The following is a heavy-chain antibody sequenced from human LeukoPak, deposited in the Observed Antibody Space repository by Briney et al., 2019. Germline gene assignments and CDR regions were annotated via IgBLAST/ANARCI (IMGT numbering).Heavy chain of an antibody. CDR2: INHSGST. Sequence: SETLSLTCAVYGGSFSGYYWSWIRQPPGKGLEWIGEINHSGSTNYNPSLKSRVTISVDTSKNQFSLKLSSVTAADTAVYYCARRGPVYDYVWGSYRNKSRFDPWGQGTLVTVSS. CDR3: ARRGPVYDYVWGSYRNKSRFDP. CDR1: GGSFSGYY. V-gene: IGHV4-34*01. J-gene: IGHJ5*02. D-gene: IGHD3-16*02.